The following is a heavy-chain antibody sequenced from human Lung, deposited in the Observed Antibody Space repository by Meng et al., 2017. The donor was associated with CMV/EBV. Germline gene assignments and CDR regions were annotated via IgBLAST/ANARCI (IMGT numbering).Heavy chain of an antibody. V-gene: IGHV3-7*01. CDR2: IHHDGSES. CDR3: ARELGGYSHGKNSGYHQYGMDV. CDR1: GFTFNSFW. Sequence: GGSLRLSCAASGFTFNSFWMSWVRQAPGKGLEWVASIHHDGSESFYLESVRRRFTISRDNAKNSLYVQMSSLRAEDTAVYYCARELGGYSHGKNSGYHQYGMDVXGQGXTVTVSS. J-gene: IGHJ6*02. D-gene: IGHD5-18*01.